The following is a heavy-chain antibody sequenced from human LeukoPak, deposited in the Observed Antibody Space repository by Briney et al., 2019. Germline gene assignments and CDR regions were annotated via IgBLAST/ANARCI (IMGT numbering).Heavy chain of an antibody. CDR1: GFTFSTFA. CDR3: ARERCSRSGGSCMNTPDFDY. V-gene: IGHV3-23*01. CDR2: IFPSGGEI. Sequence: GGSLRLSCEASGFTFSTFAMIWVRQPPGKGLEWVSSIFPSGGEIHYADSVRGRFTISRDNSKSTLSLQMNSLRAEDTAIYYCARERCSRSGGSCMNTPDFDYWGQGTLVTVSS. J-gene: IGHJ4*02. D-gene: IGHD2-15*01.